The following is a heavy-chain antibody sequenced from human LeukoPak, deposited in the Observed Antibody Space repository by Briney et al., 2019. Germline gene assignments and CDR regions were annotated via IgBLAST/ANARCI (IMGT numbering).Heavy chain of an antibody. D-gene: IGHD5-18*01. V-gene: IGHV1-69*04. Sequence: SVKVSCKASGGTFSSYAISWVRQAPGQGLEWMGRIIPILGIANYAQKFQGRVTITADKSTSTAYMELSSLRSEDTAVYYCARFTYVDTAMASPWGQGTLVTVSS. CDR2: IIPILGIA. J-gene: IGHJ5*02. CDR1: GGTFSSYA. CDR3: ARFTYVDTAMASP.